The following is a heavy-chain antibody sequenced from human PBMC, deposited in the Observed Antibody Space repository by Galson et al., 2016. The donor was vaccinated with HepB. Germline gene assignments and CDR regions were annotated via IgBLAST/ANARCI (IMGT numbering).Heavy chain of an antibody. CDR1: GFILGDYV. CDR3: TRNKFRIRAKSGDCFGY. J-gene: IGHJ4*02. V-gene: IGHV3-49*03. D-gene: IGHD2-15*01. Sequence: SLRLSCAASGFILGDYVLSWFRQAPGKGLEWVGFIRNKAQGGTTEYVASVKGKFTISRDDSKNIAYLQMDSLKTEDTAVYYCTRNKFRIRAKSGDCFGYWGQGTLVTVSS. CDR2: IRNKAQGGTT.